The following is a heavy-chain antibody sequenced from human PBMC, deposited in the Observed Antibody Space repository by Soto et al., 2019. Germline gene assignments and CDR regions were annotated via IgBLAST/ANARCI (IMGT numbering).Heavy chain of an antibody. CDR3: ARMSYDFWSGLYGMDV. CDR2: IDPSDSYT. D-gene: IGHD3-3*01. V-gene: IGHV5-10-1*01. CDR1: GYSFTSYW. Sequence: GESLKISCKGSGYSFTSYWISWVRQMPGKGLEWMGRIDPSDSYTNYSPSFQGHVSISAGKSISTAYLQWSSLKASDTAMYYCARMSYDFWSGLYGMDVWGQGTTVTVSS. J-gene: IGHJ6*02.